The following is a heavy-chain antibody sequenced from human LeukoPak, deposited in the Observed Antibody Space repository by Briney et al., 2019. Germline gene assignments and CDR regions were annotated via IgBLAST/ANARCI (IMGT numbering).Heavy chain of an antibody. V-gene: IGHV3-30*18. CDR2: ISYDGSNK. CDR3: AKIYPRGYSYGFFDY. J-gene: IGHJ4*02. D-gene: IGHD5-18*01. CDR1: GFTFSSYG. Sequence: GRSLRLSCAASGFTFSSYGMHWVRQAPGKGLEWVAVISYDGSNKYYADSVKGRFTISRDNSKNTLYLQMNSLRAEDTAVYYCAKIYPRGYSYGFFDYWGQGTLVTVSS.